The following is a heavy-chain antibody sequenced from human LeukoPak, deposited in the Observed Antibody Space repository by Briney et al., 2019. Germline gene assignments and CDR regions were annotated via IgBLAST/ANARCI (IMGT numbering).Heavy chain of an antibody. V-gene: IGHV3-30*02. D-gene: IGHD3-22*01. J-gene: IGHJ5*02. Sequence: GGSLRLSCEASGFIFSSFGLHWVRQAPGKGLEWVAFIRYDGNNKYFADSVKGRFSISRDNSKNTVYLQMNSLRPEDTAVYHCAKDTGDYYDTSGNYYAGWFDPWSQGTLVTVSS. CDR2: IRYDGNNK. CDR3: AKDTGDYYDTSGNYYAGWFDP. CDR1: GFIFSSFG.